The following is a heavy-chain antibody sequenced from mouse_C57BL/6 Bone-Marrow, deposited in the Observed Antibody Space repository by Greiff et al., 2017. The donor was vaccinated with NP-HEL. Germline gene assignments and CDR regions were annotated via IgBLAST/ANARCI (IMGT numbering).Heavy chain of an antibody. J-gene: IGHJ2*01. V-gene: IGHV1-81*01. CDR1: GYTFTSYG. Sequence: VQLQQSGAELARPGASVKLSCKASGYTFTSYGISWVKQRTGQGLEWIGEIYPRSGNTYYNEKFKGKSTLTVDKSSSTAYMQLSSLTSEDSAVYYCASGDYYGSSYNYWGQGTTLTVSS. CDR3: ASGDYYGSSYNY. CDR2: IYPRSGNT. D-gene: IGHD1-1*01.